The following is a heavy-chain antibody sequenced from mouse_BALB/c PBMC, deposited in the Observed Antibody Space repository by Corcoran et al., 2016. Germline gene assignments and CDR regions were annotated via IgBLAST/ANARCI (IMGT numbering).Heavy chain of an antibody. D-gene: IGHD1-1*01. Sequence: QIQLVQSGPELMKPGETVKISCKASGYTFTNYGMNWVKQAPGKGLKWMGWINTYTGEPTYADDFKGRFAFSLETSASTAYLQINNLKNEDTATYFCAITTVVATFAYWGQGTLVTVSA. CDR3: AITTVVATFAY. V-gene: IGHV9-3-1*01. CDR1: GYTFTNYG. CDR2: INTYTGEP. J-gene: IGHJ3*01.